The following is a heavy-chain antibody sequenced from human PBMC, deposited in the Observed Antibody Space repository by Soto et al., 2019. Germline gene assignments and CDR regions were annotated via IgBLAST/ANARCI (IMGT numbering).Heavy chain of an antibody. CDR1: GFTFSSYS. CDR2: ISSSSSYI. CDR3: AKERVTTTSFDY. J-gene: IGHJ4*02. V-gene: IGHV3-21*04. D-gene: IGHD4-17*01. Sequence: EVQLVESGGGLVKPGGSLRLSCAASGFTFSSYSMNWVRQAPGKGLEWVSSISSSSSYIYYADSVKGRFTISRDNSKNTLYLQMNTLRAEDTAVYYCAKERVTTTSFDYWGQGTLVTVSS.